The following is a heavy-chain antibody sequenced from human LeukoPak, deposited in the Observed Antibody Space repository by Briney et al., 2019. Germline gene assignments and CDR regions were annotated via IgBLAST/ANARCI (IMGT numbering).Heavy chain of an antibody. Sequence: GGSLRLSCAASGLTFSNYWMNWVRQAPGKGLEWVANIMQDGNDKYYVDSVKGRFTISRDNAKNSLYLQLNSLRVEDTAVYYCASRIVGTPDYFDYWGQGTLVTVSS. J-gene: IGHJ4*02. CDR3: ASRIVGTPDYFDY. V-gene: IGHV3-7*01. CDR2: IMQDGNDK. CDR1: GLTFSNYW. D-gene: IGHD1-26*01.